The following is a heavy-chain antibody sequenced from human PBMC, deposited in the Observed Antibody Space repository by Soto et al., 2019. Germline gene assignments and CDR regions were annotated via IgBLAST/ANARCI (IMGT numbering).Heavy chain of an antibody. CDR2: ISAYNGNT. D-gene: IGHD6-19*01. CDR1: GYSFTNYG. Sequence: QDQLVQSGVEVKKPGASVKVSCKASGYSFTNYGITWVRQAPGQGFEWMGGISAYNGNTNYAQKFQGRVPMTTDASTSTAYLELRSLRSDDTAVYYCARDRGVAPPVAGNTHYYYYMDVWGKGTTVTVSS. V-gene: IGHV1-18*01. CDR3: ARDRGVAPPVAGNTHYYYYMDV. J-gene: IGHJ6*03.